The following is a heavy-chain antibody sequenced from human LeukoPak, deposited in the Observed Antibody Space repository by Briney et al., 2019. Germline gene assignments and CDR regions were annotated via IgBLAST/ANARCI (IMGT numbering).Heavy chain of an antibody. D-gene: IGHD2/OR15-2a*01. CDR3: AKKIGGSYGMDV. V-gene: IGHV3-48*02. CDR1: GFTISNYG. J-gene: IGHJ6*02. CDR2: ISSSSSSI. Sequence: PGGSLRLSCAASGFTISNYGMNWVRQAPGKGLEWVSYISSSSSSIYYADSVKGRFTISRDNAKNSLYLQMNSLRDEDTAVYHCAKKIGGSYGMDVWGLGTTVTVSS.